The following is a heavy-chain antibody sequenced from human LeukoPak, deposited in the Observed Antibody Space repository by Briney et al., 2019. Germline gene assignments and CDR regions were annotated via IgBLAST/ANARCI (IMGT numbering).Heavy chain of an antibody. CDR2: IYSGGST. CDR1: GFTVSSNS. D-gene: IGHD3-22*01. J-gene: IGHJ4*02. Sequence: GGSLRLSCAASGFTVSSNSMSWVRQAPGKGLEWVSVIYSGGSTFYADSVKGRFTISRDNSKNTLYLQMNSLRAEDTAVYYCARKRYYDSSGFFPPMDYWGQGTLVTVSS. CDR3: ARKRYYDSSGFFPPMDY. V-gene: IGHV3-66*01.